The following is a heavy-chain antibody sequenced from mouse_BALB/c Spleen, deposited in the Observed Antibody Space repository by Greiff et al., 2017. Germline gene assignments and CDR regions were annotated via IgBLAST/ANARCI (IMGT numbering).Heavy chain of an antibody. J-gene: IGHJ3*01. V-gene: IGHV14-1*02. CDR3: APIYYGNYDGFAY. CDR2: IDPENGNT. D-gene: IGHD2-1*01. Sequence: VQLKESGAGLVRPGALVKLSCKASGFNIKDYYMHWVQQSPEQGLEWIGWIDPENGNTIYDPKFQGKASITADTSSNTAYLQLSSLTSEDTAVYYCAPIYYGNYDGFAYWGQGTLVTVSA. CDR1: GFNIKDYY.